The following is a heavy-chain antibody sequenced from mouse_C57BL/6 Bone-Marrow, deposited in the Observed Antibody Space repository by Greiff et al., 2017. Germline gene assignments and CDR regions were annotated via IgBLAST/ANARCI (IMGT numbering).Heavy chain of an antibody. V-gene: IGHV1-61*01. CDR3: ARFGYDEGY. CDR2: IYPSDSET. CDR1: GYTFTSYW. D-gene: IGHD2-2*01. Sequence: QVQLQQPGAELVRPGSSVKLSCKASGYTFTSYWMDWVKQRPGQGLEWIGNIYPSDSETHYNQKFKDKATLTVDKSSSTAYMQLSSLTSEDSAVYYCARFGYDEGYWGQGTTLTVSS. J-gene: IGHJ2*01.